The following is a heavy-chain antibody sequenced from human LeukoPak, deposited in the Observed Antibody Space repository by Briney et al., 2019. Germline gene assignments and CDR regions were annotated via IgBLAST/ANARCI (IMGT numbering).Heavy chain of an antibody. J-gene: IGHJ6*02. CDR3: ARGIRGVTPYYYYGMDV. V-gene: IGHV4-34*01. D-gene: IGHD3-10*01. Sequence: SETLSLTCAVYGGSLSGYYWSWIRQPPGKGLEWIGEINHSGSTNYNPSLKSRVTISVDKSKNQFSLKLSSVTAADTAVYYCARGIRGVTPYYYYGMDVWGQGTTVTVSS. CDR1: GGSLSGYY. CDR2: INHSGST.